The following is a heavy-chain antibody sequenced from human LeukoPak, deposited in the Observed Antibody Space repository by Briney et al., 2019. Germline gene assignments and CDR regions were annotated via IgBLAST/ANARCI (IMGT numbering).Heavy chain of an antibody. CDR3: VILHHSAE. D-gene: IGHD1-14*01. CDR1: GFPFITYD. V-gene: IGHV3-23*01. CDR2: ISGSAYST. J-gene: IGHJ4*02. Sequence: PGGSLRLSCAASGFPFITYDMNWVRQAPGKGLEWVSGISGSAYSTYYADSVKGRFTVSRDNSKNTLYLQMHSLRVEETAVYYCVILHHSAEWGQGTLVTVSS.